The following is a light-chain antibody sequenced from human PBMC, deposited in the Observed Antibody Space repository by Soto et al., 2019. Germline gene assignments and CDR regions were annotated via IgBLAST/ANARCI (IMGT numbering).Light chain of an antibody. V-gene: IGKV1-5*03. CDR2: KAS. Sequence: DIQMTQSPSTLSGSVGDRVTITCRASQTISSWLAWYQQKPGKAPNLLIYKASTLKSGVPSRFSGSGSGTEFTLTISRLQTDDFATYYCQHYNSYPEAFGQGTKVDIK. CDR1: QTISSW. J-gene: IGKJ1*01. CDR3: QHYNSYPEA.